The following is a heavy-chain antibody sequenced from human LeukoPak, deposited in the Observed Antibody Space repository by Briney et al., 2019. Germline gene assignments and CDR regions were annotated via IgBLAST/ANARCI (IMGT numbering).Heavy chain of an antibody. D-gene: IGHD3-10*01. CDR1: GFTFSTYA. Sequence: SGGSLRLSCAASGFTFSTYAMSWVRQAPGKGLEWVSSISGSGAGIYYTDSVKGRFTISRDNSKNTLYLQMNSLRAEGTAVYYCAKVAKYYYGSETYYFFEHWGQGTPVTAPS. CDR2: ISGSGAGI. J-gene: IGHJ4*02. CDR3: AKVAKYYYGSETYYFFEH. V-gene: IGHV3-23*01.